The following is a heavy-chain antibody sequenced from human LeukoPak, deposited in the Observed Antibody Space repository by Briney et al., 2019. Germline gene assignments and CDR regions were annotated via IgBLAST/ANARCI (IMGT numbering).Heavy chain of an antibody. J-gene: IGHJ3*02. Sequence: PSETLSLTCAVYGGSFSGYYWSWIRQPPGKGLEWIGEINHSGSTNYNPSLKSRVTISVDTSENQFSLKLSSVTAADTAVYYCARLRRYYNSSAPAVREGAPLDIWGQGTMVTVSS. CDR2: INHSGST. CDR3: ARLRRYYNSSAPAVREGAPLDI. CDR1: GGSFSGYY. D-gene: IGHD3-22*01. V-gene: IGHV4-34*01.